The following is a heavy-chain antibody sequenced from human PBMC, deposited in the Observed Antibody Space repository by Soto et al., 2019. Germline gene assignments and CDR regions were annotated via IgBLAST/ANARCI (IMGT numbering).Heavy chain of an antibody. Sequence: QVQLQQSGPGRVKPSQTLSLTCAISGDSVSSNSAAWNWIRLAPSRGREWLGRTYYRSTWYSDYAGSVKSRITINADTSKNQFSPHLTAVTPEDTAVYYCAREPLPPNYYYTDVWGKGTTIPFSS. CDR2: TYYRSTWYS. J-gene: IGHJ6*03. V-gene: IGHV6-1*01. CDR1: GDSVSSNSAA. CDR3: AREPLPPNYYYTDV.